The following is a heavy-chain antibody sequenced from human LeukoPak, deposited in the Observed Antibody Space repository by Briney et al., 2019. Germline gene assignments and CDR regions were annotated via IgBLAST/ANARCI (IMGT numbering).Heavy chain of an antibody. V-gene: IGHV1-46*01. D-gene: IGHD6-19*01. CDR3: ARERSSGWYVY. J-gene: IGHJ4*02. Sequence: ASVKVSCKASGYTFTSYYMHWVRQAPGQGLEWMGIINPSGGSTSYAQKFQGRVTMTRDMSTSTAYMELSRLRSDDTAVYYCARERSSGWYVYWGQGTLVTVSS. CDR2: INPSGGST. CDR1: GYTFTSYY.